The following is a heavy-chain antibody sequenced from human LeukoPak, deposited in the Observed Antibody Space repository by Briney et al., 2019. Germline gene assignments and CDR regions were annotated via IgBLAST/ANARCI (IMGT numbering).Heavy chain of an antibody. CDR2: IYTSGST. Sequence: PSETLSLTCAVYGGSFSGYYWSWIRQPPGKGLEWIGRIYTSGSTNYNPSLKSRVTMSVDTSKNQFSLKLSSVTAADTAVYYCAREGYNSGWSHFDYWGQGTLVTVSS. CDR3: AREGYNSGWSHFDY. CDR1: GGSFSGYY. D-gene: IGHD6-19*01. J-gene: IGHJ4*02. V-gene: IGHV4-4*07.